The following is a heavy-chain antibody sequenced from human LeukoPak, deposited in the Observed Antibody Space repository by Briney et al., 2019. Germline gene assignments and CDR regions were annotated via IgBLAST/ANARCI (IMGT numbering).Heavy chain of an antibody. V-gene: IGHV3-33*01. Sequence: PGRSLRLSCAASGFTFSSGGMHWVRQAPGKGLEWGGVIWYDGSKRYYADSVKGRFTISREDSKNTLYLQMTSLRAEDPAVYYCASAFWSGSIDYWGPGTLVTVSS. CDR3: ASAFWSGSIDY. CDR1: GFTFSSGG. CDR2: IWYDGSKR. D-gene: IGHD3-3*01. J-gene: IGHJ4*02.